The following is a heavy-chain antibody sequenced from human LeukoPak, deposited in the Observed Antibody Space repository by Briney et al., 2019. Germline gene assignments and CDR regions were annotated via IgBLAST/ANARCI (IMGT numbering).Heavy chain of an antibody. Sequence: SETLSLTCAVYGGSFSGYYWSWIRQPPGKGLEWIGEINHSGSTNYNPSLKSRVTISVDTCKNQFSLKLSSVTAADTAVYYCARGSPPYYYGSGSRRHFDLWGRGTLVTVSS. D-gene: IGHD3-10*01. J-gene: IGHJ2*01. CDR1: GGSFSGYY. CDR2: INHSGST. CDR3: ARGSPPYYYGSGSRRHFDL. V-gene: IGHV4-34*01.